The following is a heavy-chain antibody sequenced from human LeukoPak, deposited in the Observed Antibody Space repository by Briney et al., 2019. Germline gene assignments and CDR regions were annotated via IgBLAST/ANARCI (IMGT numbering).Heavy chain of an antibody. J-gene: IGHJ6*02. Sequence: PSETLSLTCTASGGSVSSGSYYWSWIRQPPGKGLEWIGYIYYSGSTNYNPSLKSRVTISVDTSKNQFSLKLSSVTAADTAVYYCARGPDYIAARRTSYYYYGVDVWGQGTTVTVSS. D-gene: IGHD6-6*01. CDR1: GGSVSSGSYY. V-gene: IGHV4-61*01. CDR3: ARGPDYIAARRTSYYYYGVDV. CDR2: IYYSGST.